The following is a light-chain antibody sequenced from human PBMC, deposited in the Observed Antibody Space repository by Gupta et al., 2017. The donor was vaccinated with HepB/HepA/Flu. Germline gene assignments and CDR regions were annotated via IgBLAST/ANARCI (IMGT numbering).Light chain of an antibody. CDR1: QSINNY. V-gene: IGKV3-11*01. CDR2: DAF. CDR3: QQGSQSPCI. J-gene: IGKJ2*02. Sequence: EIVLTQSPGTLPLSPGDRASLSCRARQSINNYLAWYQQKPGQAPRLLIYDAFKRATGVPDRFSGSGSGTEFTLTISSLEPEDFAIYYCQQGSQSPCIFGQGTMLDIK.